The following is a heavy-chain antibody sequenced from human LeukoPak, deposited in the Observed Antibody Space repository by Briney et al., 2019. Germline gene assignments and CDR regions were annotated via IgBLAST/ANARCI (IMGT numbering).Heavy chain of an antibody. J-gene: IGHJ3*02. CDR2: ISSSSSYI. CDR3: ARVYDSSSWYYDAFDI. V-gene: IGHV3-21*01. Sequence: GGSLRLSCAASGFTFSSYSMNWVRQAPGKGLEWVSSISSSSSYIYYADSVKGRFTISRDNAKNSLYLRMNSLRAEDTAVYYCARVYDSSSWYYDAFDIWGQGTMVTVSS. D-gene: IGHD6-13*01. CDR1: GFTFSSYS.